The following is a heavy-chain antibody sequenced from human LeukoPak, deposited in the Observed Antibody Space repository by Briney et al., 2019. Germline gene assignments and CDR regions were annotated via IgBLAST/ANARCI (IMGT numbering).Heavy chain of an antibody. V-gene: IGHV3-30*02. CDR2: IRCDGSNK. Sequence: SGGSLRLSCAASGFTFSSYGMHWVRQAPGKGLEWVAFIRCDGSNKYYADSVKGRFTISRDNSKNTLYLQMNSLRAEDAAVYYCAKDLQHQYYYYMDVWGKGTTVTVSS. D-gene: IGHD4-11*01. CDR3: AKDLQHQYYYYMDV. CDR1: GFTFSSYG. J-gene: IGHJ6*03.